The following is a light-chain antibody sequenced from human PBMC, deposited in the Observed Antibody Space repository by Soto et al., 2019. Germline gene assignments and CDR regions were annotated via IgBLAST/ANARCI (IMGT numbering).Light chain of an antibody. CDR2: WAS. Sequence: DIVMTQSPDSLAVSLGERATINCKSSQSVLYSSTNKNYLAWYEQKPTQTPKLLISWASTRQSGVPDRFRGSRSGTDFTLTLSSLQPEDVAVYYCQQYFTSSPPSFGRGTKVEIK. V-gene: IGKV4-1*01. CDR1: QSVLYSSTNKNY. CDR3: QQYFTSSPPS. J-gene: IGKJ4*01.